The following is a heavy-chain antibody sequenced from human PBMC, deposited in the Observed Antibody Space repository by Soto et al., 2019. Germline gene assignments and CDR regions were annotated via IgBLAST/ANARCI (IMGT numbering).Heavy chain of an antibody. V-gene: IGHV4-34*01. Sequence: QVQLQQWGAGLLKPSETLSLTCAVYGGSFSGYYWSWIRQPPGKGLEWIGEINHSGSTNYNPSLKSRVTIAVDTSKNQFSLKLSSVTAADTAVYYCARWIAVAGPFDYWGQGTLVTVSS. D-gene: IGHD6-19*01. J-gene: IGHJ4*02. CDR2: INHSGST. CDR3: ARWIAVAGPFDY. CDR1: GGSFSGYY.